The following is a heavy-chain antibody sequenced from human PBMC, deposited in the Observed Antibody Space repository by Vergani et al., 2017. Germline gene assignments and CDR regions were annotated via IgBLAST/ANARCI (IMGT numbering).Heavy chain of an antibody. CDR2: ISGSGGST. V-gene: IGHV3-23*01. CDR1: GFTFSSYA. Sequence: EVQLLESGGGLVQPGGSLRLSCAASGFTFSSYAMSWVRQAPGKGLEWVSAISGSGGSTYYADSVKGRFTISRDNSKNTLSLQMNSLRADDTAVYYCARGRGRDGSRLYYYYYMDVWGKGTTVTVSS. CDR3: ARGRGRDGSRLYYYYYMDV. J-gene: IGHJ6*03. D-gene: IGHD5-24*01.